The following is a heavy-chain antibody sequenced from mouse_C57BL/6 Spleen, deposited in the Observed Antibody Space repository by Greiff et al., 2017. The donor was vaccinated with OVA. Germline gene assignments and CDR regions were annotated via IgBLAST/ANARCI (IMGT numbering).Heavy chain of an antibody. CDR3: AKESLWLKAMDY. D-gene: IGHD6-2*01. J-gene: IGHJ4*01. CDR2: IDPSDSYT. CDR1: GYTFTSYW. V-gene: IGHV1-59*01. Sequence: QVQLQQPGAELVRPGTSVKLSCKASGYTFTSYWMHWVKQRPGQGLEWIGVIDPSDSYTNYNQKFKGKATLTVDTSSSTAYMQLSSLTSEDSAVYYCAKESLWLKAMDYWGQGTSVTVSS.